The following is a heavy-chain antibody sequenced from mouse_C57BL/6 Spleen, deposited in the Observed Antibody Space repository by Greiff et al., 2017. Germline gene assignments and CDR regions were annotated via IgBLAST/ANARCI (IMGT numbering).Heavy chain of an antibody. CDR3: VRDEYYYGSAWYFDV. Sequence: EVQGVESGGGLVQPKGSLKLSCAASGFTFNTYAMHWVRQAPGKGLEWVARIRSKSSNYATYYADSVKDRFTISRDDSQSMLYLQMNNLKTEDTAMYYCVRDEYYYGSAWYFDVWGTGTTVTVSS. J-gene: IGHJ1*03. D-gene: IGHD1-1*01. CDR1: GFTFNTYA. V-gene: IGHV10-3*01. CDR2: IRSKSSNYAT.